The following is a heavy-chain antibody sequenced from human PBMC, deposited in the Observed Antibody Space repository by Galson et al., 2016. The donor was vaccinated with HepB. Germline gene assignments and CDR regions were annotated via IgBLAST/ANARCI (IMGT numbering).Heavy chain of an antibody. CDR1: GFTISDFY. J-gene: IGHJ5*02. CDR2: INDHGGTK. D-gene: IGHD6-19*01. CDR3: VRDGGWYAWFDP. Sequence: YLRLSCAVSGFTISDFYMAWIRQAPGKGLERVANINDHGGTKYYVDSVKGRVTISRDNAKSSMYLQLNSLRDYDTAVYYCVRDGGWYAWFDPWGQGTLVTVSS. V-gene: IGHV3-7*03.